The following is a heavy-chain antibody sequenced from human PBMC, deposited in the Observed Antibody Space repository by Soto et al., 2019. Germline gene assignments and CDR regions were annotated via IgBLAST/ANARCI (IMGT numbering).Heavy chain of an antibody. V-gene: IGHV4-59*01. CDR2: IYYSGSN. CDR3: ARTHHYEYYFGY. CDR1: GGSISSYY. J-gene: IGHJ4*02. Sequence: DALSLNCAVSGGSISSYYWSCIRPPPGKGLEGMGYIYYSGSNNYNPSLESRVTISVDTSKNPFSLKLSSVTAADTAVYYCARTHHYEYYFGYWGQGTLVTVSS. D-gene: IGHD3-3*01.